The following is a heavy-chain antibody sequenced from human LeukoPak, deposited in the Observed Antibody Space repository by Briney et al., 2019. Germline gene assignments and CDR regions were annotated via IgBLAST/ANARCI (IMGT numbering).Heavy chain of an antibody. CDR1: GFIVNDDH. CDR3: AREVLGYSYGDDWFDP. V-gene: IGHV3-66*01. Sequence: GGSLTLSCGASGFIVNDDHMTWVRQAPGKGLQWVSVLYKGGSTHYADSVKARFSLSRDNSKYTVFLHMKSRRDEDTAVYYCAREVLGYSYGDDWFDPWGEGSLVTVSS. J-gene: IGHJ5*02. CDR2: LYKGGST. D-gene: IGHD5-18*01.